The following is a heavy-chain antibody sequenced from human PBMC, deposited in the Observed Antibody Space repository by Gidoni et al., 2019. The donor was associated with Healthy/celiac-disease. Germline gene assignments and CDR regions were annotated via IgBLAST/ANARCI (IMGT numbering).Heavy chain of an antibody. CDR3: AKESSLWLGMDV. CDR2: IAYDGSNK. CDR1: GLTFSSHG. V-gene: IGHV3-30*18. J-gene: IGHJ6*02. Sequence: QVQLVESGGGVVQPGRSLRLSCVASGLTFSSHGMHWVRQAPGKGLEWVAVIAYDGSNKYYADSVKGRFTISRDNSKNTVYLQMNSLRAEDTAVYYCAKESSLWLGMDVWGQGTTVTVSS. D-gene: IGHD5-18*01.